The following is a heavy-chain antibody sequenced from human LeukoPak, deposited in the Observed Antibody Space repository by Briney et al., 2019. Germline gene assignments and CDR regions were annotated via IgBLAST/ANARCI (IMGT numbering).Heavy chain of an antibody. CDR3: AREVYGYFDY. D-gene: IGHD3-16*01. V-gene: IGHV3-7*03. CDR1: GFTFSSYL. CDR2: IKQDGSEK. J-gene: IGHJ4*02. Sequence: PGGSLRLSCAASGFTFSSYLMSWVREAPGKGLEWVANIKQDGSEKYYVDSVKGRFTISRDNAKNSLYLQMNSLRAEDTAVYYCAREVYGYFDYWGQGTLVTVSS.